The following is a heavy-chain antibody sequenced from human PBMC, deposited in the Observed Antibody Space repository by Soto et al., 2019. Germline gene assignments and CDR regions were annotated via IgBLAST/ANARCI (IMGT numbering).Heavy chain of an antibody. CDR3: ARDSDCHSTSCFFPPHV. V-gene: IGHV3-21*06. D-gene: IGHD2-2*01. CDR1: GFTFSDEN. Sequence: QLVESGGGLVKPGGSLRLSCSASGFTFSDENMSWVHQVPGKGLEWVSGISGGGSYIFYADSVQGRFSISRDNPKNSLFLEMNSLRVEDTAVYYCARDSDCHSTSCFFPPHVWGQGTTVTVSS. CDR2: ISGGGSYI. J-gene: IGHJ6*02.